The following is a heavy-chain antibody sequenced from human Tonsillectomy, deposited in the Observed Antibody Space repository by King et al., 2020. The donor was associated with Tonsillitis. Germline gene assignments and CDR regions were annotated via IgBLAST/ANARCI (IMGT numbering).Heavy chain of an antibody. CDR1: GFTFSNYW. CDR2: IKQDGSEK. D-gene: IGHD3-22*01. V-gene: IGHV3-7*01. CDR3: ARASSHYYDTSGYYPDFDY. Sequence: VQLVESGGGLVQPGGSLRLSCAASGFTFSNYWMSWVRQAPGKGLEWVANIKQDGSEKYYVDSVKGRFTISRDNAKNSLFLQINSLRVEDTAVYYCARASSHYYDTSGYYPDFDYWGQGTLVTVSS. J-gene: IGHJ4*02.